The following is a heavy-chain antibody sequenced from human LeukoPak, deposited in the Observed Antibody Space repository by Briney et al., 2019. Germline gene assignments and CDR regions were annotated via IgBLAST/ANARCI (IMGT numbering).Heavy chain of an antibody. Sequence: GASAKVSCKASGYSFTSYAISWVRQAPGQGLEWMGWISADNGNTNYAQKLQGRVTMTTDTSTSTAYMELRSLRSDDTAVYYCARNYYGSFLYWGQGTLVTVSS. J-gene: IGHJ4*02. CDR2: ISADNGNT. CDR1: GYSFTSYA. CDR3: ARNYYGSFLY. D-gene: IGHD3-10*01. V-gene: IGHV1-18*01.